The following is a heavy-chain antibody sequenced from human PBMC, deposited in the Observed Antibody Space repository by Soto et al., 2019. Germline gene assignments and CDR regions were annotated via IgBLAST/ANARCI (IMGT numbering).Heavy chain of an antibody. V-gene: IGHV1-46*01. Sequence: ASVKVSCKASGYTFTSYYMHWVRQAPGQGLEWMVIINPSGGSTSYAQKFQGRVTMTRDTSTSTVYMELSSLRSEDTAVYYCARSIVVVTAADYWGQGTLVTVSS. CDR3: ARSIVVVTAADY. D-gene: IGHD2-21*02. CDR2: INPSGGST. CDR1: GYTFTSYY. J-gene: IGHJ4*02.